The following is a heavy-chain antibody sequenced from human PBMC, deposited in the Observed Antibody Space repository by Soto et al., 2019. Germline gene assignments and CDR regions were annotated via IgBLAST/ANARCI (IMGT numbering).Heavy chain of an antibody. CDR3: AILDLGADLPY. CDR2: ISNSGSTK. V-gene: IGHV3-48*03. J-gene: IGHJ4*02. CDR1: GITLSSHE. D-gene: IGHD3-3*02. Sequence: EVQLVESGGDMVHPGGSLRLSSVASGITLSSHEVTWVRQAPGKGLDWLTYISNSGSTKHYADSVKSRFTVSTDNAKNSMFLQVNSRRAADTAIYYCAILDLGADLPYWGPGTLVTVSS.